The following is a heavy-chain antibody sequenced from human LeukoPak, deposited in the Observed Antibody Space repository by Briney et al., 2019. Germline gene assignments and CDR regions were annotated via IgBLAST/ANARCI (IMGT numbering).Heavy chain of an antibody. CDR2: INPNSGGT. CDR3: ARDGSSSDRDY. D-gene: IGHD6-6*01. Sequence: ASVKVSCKASGYTFTGYYMHWVRQAPGQGLEWMGWINPNSGGTNYAQKFQGRVTITADESTSTAYMELSSLRSEDTAVYYCARDGSSSDRDYWGQGTLVTVSS. CDR1: GYTFTGYY. V-gene: IGHV1-2*02. J-gene: IGHJ4*02.